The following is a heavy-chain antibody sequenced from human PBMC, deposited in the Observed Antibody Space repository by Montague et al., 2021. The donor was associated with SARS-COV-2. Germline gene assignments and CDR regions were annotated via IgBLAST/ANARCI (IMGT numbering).Heavy chain of an antibody. CDR3: ARTPAVYVVVVPAARSHFDY. CDR2: IYYSGXT. D-gene: IGHD2-2*01. CDR1: GGSISSGGYY. Sequence: TLSLTCTVSGGSISSGGYYWSWVRQHPGKGLEWFGYIYYSGXTXYXXXXKXRVTISVDTSKNQFSLKLSSVTAADTAVYYCARTPAVYVVVVPAARSHFDYWGQGTLVTVSS. V-gene: IGHV4-31*03. J-gene: IGHJ4*02.